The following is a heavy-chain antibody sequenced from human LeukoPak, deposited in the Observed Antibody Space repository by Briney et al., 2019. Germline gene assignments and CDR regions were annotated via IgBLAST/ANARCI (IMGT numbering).Heavy chain of an antibody. V-gene: IGHV3-33*01. Sequence: GGSLRLSCAASGFTFSSYGMHWVRQAPGKGLEWVAVIWYDGSNKYYADSVKGRFTISRDNSKNTLYLQMNSLRAEDTGVYYCAFPYYYDSSGYYYGGFDYWGQGTLVTVSS. CDR2: IWYDGSNK. D-gene: IGHD3-22*01. CDR3: AFPYYYDSSGYYYGGFDY. CDR1: GFTFSSYG. J-gene: IGHJ4*02.